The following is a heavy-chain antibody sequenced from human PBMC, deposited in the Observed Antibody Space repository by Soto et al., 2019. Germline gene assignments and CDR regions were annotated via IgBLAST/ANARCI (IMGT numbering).Heavy chain of an antibody. CDR2: VFHTGTT. D-gene: IGHD6-19*01. J-gene: IGHJ4*02. CDR3: ARSAGWYAVHS. Sequence: QVQLQESGPGLVKPSGTLSLTCGVSGDSVSSPYYWCWVRQPPGKGLEWIGEVFHTGTTSYNPSRSSRVTISMDKSNNQFSLDLSSVTAADTAVYYCARSAGWYAVHSWGPGTLVIVSS. CDR1: GDSVSSPYY. V-gene: IGHV4-4*02.